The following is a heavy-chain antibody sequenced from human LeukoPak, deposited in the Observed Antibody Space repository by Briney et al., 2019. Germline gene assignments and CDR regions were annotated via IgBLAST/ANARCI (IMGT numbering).Heavy chain of an antibody. CDR2: FDPEDGET. D-gene: IGHD3-10*01. Sequence: ASVKVSCKVSGYSLTESSMYWVRQAPGKGLGWMGGFDPEDGETIYAQKFQGRVTMTEDTSTDTAYMELGSLRSEDTAVYYCAADRVLMLFGELSGALDIWGQGTMVTVSS. V-gene: IGHV1-24*01. CDR1: GYSLTESS. CDR3: AADRVLMLFGELSGALDI. J-gene: IGHJ3*02.